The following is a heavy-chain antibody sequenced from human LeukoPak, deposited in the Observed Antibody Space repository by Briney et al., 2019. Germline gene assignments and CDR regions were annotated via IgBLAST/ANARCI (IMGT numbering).Heavy chain of an antibody. D-gene: IGHD3-16*01. CDR1: GYTFSRYY. V-gene: IGHV1-46*01. J-gene: IGHJ4*02. CDR3: AREESGGLFDY. Sequence: ASVKVSCKASGYTFSRYYIHWVRQAPGQGLEWMGKMNPSGGTTTYAQKFQGRVTMTRDMPTSTVYMEMSSLRPEDTAVYYCAREESGGLFDYWGQGTLVTVSS. CDR2: MNPSGGTT.